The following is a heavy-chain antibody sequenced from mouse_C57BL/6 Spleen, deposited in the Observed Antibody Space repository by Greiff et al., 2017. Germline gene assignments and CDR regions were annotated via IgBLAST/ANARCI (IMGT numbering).Heavy chain of an antibody. Sequence: EVKLQESGPGLVKPSQSLSLTCSVTGYSITSGYYWNWIRQFPGNKLEWMGYISYDGSNNYNPSLKNRISITRDTSKNQFFLKLNSVTTEDTATYYCARHSNSYAMDYWGQGTSVTVSS. J-gene: IGHJ4*01. CDR1: GYSITSGYY. CDR2: ISYDGSN. D-gene: IGHD2-5*01. CDR3: ARHSNSYAMDY. V-gene: IGHV3-6*01.